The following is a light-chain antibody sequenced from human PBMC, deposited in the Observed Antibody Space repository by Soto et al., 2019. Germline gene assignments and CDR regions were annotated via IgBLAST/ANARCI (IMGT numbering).Light chain of an antibody. J-gene: IGLJ1*01. Sequence: QSVLTQPRSVSGSPGQSVTISCTGTNSDIGTYKYVSWYQQHPGKAPKLMIFDVSKRPSGVPDRFSGSKSGNTASLTISGLQGEDEADYYCCSYAGSPYFFGTGTKVTVL. CDR3: CSYAGSPYF. CDR2: DVS. CDR1: NSDIGTYKY. V-gene: IGLV2-11*01.